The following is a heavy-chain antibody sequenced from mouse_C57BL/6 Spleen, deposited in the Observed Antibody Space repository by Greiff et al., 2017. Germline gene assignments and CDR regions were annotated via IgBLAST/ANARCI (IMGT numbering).Heavy chain of an antibody. CDR2: INPGSGGT. CDR1: GYAFTNYL. Sequence: QVQLKESGAELVRPGTSVKVSCKASGYAFTNYLIEWVKQRPGQGLEWIGVINPGSGGTNYNEKFKGKATLTADKSSSTAYMQLSSLTSEDSAVYFCARSDYYGSSYDAMDYWGQGTSVTVSS. J-gene: IGHJ4*01. CDR3: ARSDYYGSSYDAMDY. V-gene: IGHV1-54*01. D-gene: IGHD1-1*01.